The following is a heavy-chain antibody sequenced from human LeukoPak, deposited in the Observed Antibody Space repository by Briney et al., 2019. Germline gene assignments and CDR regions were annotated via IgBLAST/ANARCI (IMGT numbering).Heavy chain of an antibody. CDR1: GFTFSSYS. CDR2: ISSSSSYI. D-gene: IGHD7-27*01. J-gene: IGHJ4*02. CDR3: AGLGSSYFDY. Sequence: GGSLRLSCAASGFTFSSYSMNWVRQAPGKGLEWVSSISSSSSYIYCADSVKGRFTISRDNAKNSLYLQMNSLRAEDTAVYYCAGLGSSYFDYWGQGTLVTVSS. V-gene: IGHV3-21*01.